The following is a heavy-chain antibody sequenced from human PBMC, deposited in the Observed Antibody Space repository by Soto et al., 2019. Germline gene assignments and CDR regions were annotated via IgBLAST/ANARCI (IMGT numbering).Heavy chain of an antibody. CDR2: ISTSNTFT. J-gene: IGHJ5*02. Sequence: QVQLVESGGGLVKPGGSLRLSCAASGFTFSDFYMSWIRQAPGKGLEWVSYISTSNTFTNYADSVKGRFTISRDNAKNSLYLQMNSLRVEDTAVYYCARDSAQQLGRFDPWGQGALVTVSS. D-gene: IGHD6-13*01. CDR3: ARDSAQQLGRFDP. CDR1: GFTFSDFY. V-gene: IGHV3-11*06.